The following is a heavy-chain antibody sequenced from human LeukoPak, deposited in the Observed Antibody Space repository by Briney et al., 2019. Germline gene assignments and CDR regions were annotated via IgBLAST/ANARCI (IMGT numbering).Heavy chain of an antibody. J-gene: IGHJ6*02. Sequence: GGSLRLSCAASGFTFSSYAMSWVRHAPRTGLEWDSGVSGSVGSTYYADSVKGRFTISRDNSKNTLYLQMSSLGAEDTAVYYCAKLRGEYYYGMDVWGQGTTVTVSS. CDR1: GFTFSSYA. CDR3: AKLRGEYYYGMDV. D-gene: IGHD4-17*01. V-gene: IGHV3-23*01. CDR2: VSGSVGST.